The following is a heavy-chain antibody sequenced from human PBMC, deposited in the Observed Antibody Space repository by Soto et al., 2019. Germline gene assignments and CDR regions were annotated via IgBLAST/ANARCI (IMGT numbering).Heavy chain of an antibody. CDR2: VTAGGDNT. V-gene: IGHV3-23*01. D-gene: IGHD2-15*01. Sequence: EVQLLESGGGLVQPGGSLRLSCAASEFTFSSYAMTWVRQTPGQGLRWVSTVTAGGDNTYHADSVKGRFTISRDTSKNTLYLQMNSLRVEDTAIYHCARLYSRAYDIWGQGTMVTVSS. CDR1: EFTFSSYA. J-gene: IGHJ3*02. CDR3: ARLYSRAYDI.